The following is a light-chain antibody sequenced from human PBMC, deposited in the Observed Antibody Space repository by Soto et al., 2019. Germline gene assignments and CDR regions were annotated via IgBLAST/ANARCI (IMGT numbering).Light chain of an antibody. CDR2: GAS. CDR1: QSVSSTY. Sequence: EILLTQSPGTLSLSPGESATLSCRASQSVSSTYLAWYQQKPGQAPRLLIYGASNRATGIPDRFSGSGSGTDFTLTISRLEPEDFAVYYCQQYGSSGTFGQGTKVDIK. J-gene: IGKJ1*01. V-gene: IGKV3-20*01. CDR3: QQYGSSGT.